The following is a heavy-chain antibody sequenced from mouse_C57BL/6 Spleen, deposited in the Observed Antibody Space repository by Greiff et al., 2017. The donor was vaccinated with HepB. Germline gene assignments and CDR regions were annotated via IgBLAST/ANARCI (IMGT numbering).Heavy chain of an antibody. CDR1: GYSITSGYY. V-gene: IGHV3-6*01. D-gene: IGHD2-4*01. J-gene: IGHJ1*03. CDR3: ARDYDYDERYFDV. CDR2: ISYDGSN. Sequence: VQLKESGPGLVKPSQSLSLTCSVTGYSITSGYYWNWIRQFPGNKLEWMGYISYDGSNNYNPSLKNRISITRDTSKNQFFLKLNSVTTEDTATYYCARDYDYDERYFDVWGTGTTVTVSS.